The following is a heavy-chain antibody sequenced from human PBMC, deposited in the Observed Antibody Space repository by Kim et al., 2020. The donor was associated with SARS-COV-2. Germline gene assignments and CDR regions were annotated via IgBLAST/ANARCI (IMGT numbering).Heavy chain of an antibody. CDR3: ARIKVMVRGVIYGMDV. CDR2: IYYSGST. Sequence: SETLSLTCTVSGGSISSGDYYWSWIRQPPGKGLEWIGYIYYSGSTYYNPSLKSRVTISEDTSKNQFSLKLSSVTAADTAVYYCARIKVMVRGVIYGMDVWGQGTTVTVSS. CDR1: GGSISSGDYY. D-gene: IGHD3-10*01. V-gene: IGHV4-30-4*01. J-gene: IGHJ6*02.